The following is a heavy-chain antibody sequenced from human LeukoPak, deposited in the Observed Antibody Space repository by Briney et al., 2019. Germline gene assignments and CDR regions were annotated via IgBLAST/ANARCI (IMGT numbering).Heavy chain of an antibody. CDR2: INHSGST. J-gene: IGHJ4*02. CDR1: GGSFSGYY. Sequence: SETLSLTCAVYGGSFSGYYWSWIRQPPGKGLEWIGEINHSGSTNYNPSLKSGVTISVDTSKNQFSLKMRSVTAADTAVYYCARHHKSPMSERKGFDYWGQGTLVTVSS. V-gene: IGHV4-34*01. CDR3: ARHHKSPMSERKGFDY.